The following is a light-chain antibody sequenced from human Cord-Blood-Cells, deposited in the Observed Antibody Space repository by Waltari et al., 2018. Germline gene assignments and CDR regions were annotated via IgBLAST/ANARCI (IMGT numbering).Light chain of an antibody. CDR1: SSDVGSYNL. CDR2: EGS. CDR3: CSYAGSSTWV. J-gene: IGLJ3*02. Sequence: QSALTQPASVSGSPGQSITISCTGTSSDVGSYNLVSWYQQHPGKAPKLMIYEGSTRPSGVSNRFSGSKSGNTASLPISGLQAEDEADYYCCSYAGSSTWVFGGGTKLTVL. V-gene: IGLV2-23*01.